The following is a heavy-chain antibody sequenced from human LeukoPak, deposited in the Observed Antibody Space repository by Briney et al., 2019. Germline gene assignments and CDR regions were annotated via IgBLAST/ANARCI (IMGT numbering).Heavy chain of an antibody. CDR3: ARGRPYDFWSGYLNQLLNWFDP. CDR2: MNSNSGNT. Sequence: ASVKVSCKASGYTFTSYDINWVRQATGQGLEWMGWMNSNSGNTGYAQKFQGRVTMTRNTSISTAYMELSSLRSEDTAVYYCARGRPYDFWSGYLNQLLNWFDPWGQGTLVTVSS. CDR1: GYTFTSYD. D-gene: IGHD3-3*01. J-gene: IGHJ5*02. V-gene: IGHV1-8*01.